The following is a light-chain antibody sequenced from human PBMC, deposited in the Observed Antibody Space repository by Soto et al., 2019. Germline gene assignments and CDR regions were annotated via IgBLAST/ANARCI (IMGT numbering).Light chain of an antibody. CDR3: SSYTRISTYV. V-gene: IGLV2-14*03. Sequence: QYALTQPSSVSGSPGQSIIISCTGASSDIGHYNYVSWYQQHPGKAPKLMIHDVNNRPSGVSNRFSGSKSGNTASLTISGLQAEDEGDYYCSSYTRISTYVFGSGTKVTVL. CDR1: SSDIGHYNY. CDR2: DVN. J-gene: IGLJ1*01.